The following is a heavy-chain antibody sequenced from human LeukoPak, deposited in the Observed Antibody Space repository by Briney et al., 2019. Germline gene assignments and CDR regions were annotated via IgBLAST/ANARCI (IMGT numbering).Heavy chain of an antibody. J-gene: IGHJ6*02. CDR3: ARGQRDGYNQRKASYYYGMDV. D-gene: IGHD5-24*01. CDR2: INHSGNT. V-gene: IGHV4-34*01. Sequence: KPSETLSLTCAVYGGSFSGYYWSWIRQPPGKGLEWIGEINHSGNTNYNPSLKSRVTISVDTSKNQFSLKLSSVTAADTAVYYCARGQRDGYNQRKASYYYGMDVWGQGTTVTVSS. CDR1: GGSFSGYY.